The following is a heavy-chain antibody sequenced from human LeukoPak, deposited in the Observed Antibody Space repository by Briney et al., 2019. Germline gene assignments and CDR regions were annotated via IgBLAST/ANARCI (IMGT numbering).Heavy chain of an antibody. CDR1: GYTLTELS. CDR3: ATVSYQDSGYDNPFYFDY. D-gene: IGHD5-12*01. Sequence: GASVKASCKVSGYTLTELSMHWVRQAPGKGLEWMGGFDPEDGETIYAQKFQGRVTMTEDTSTDTAYMELSSLRSEDTAVYYCATVSYQDSGYDNPFYFDYWGQGTLVTVSS. J-gene: IGHJ4*02. CDR2: FDPEDGET. V-gene: IGHV1-24*01.